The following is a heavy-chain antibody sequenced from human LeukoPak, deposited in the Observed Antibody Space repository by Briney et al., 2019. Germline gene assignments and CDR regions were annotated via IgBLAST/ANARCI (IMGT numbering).Heavy chain of an antibody. CDR1: GFTFTNAW. CDR2: IKSETSGGTA. CDR3: TTAPSALDY. J-gene: IGHJ4*02. V-gene: IGHV3-15*01. Sequence: GGSLRLSCAASGFTFTNAWMSWVRQAPGKGLEWVGRIKSETSGGTADYAAPVKGRFTISRDDSKNTLFLQMNSLKTEDTAVYYCTTAPSALDYWGQGALVTVSS.